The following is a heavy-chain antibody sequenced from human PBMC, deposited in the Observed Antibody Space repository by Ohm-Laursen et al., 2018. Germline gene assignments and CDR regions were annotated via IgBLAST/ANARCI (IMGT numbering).Heavy chain of an antibody. Sequence: SLRLSCAATGFTFNTYEINWVRQAPGKGLEWISYISFSGNTIYYADFVKGRFTISRDNAKNSLSLQMTSLRADDTAVYYCVGRLGRSEDYWGLGTLVTVSS. CDR2: ISFSGNTI. D-gene: IGHD7-27*01. CDR1: GFTFNTYE. J-gene: IGHJ4*02. V-gene: IGHV3-48*03. CDR3: VGRLGRSEDY.